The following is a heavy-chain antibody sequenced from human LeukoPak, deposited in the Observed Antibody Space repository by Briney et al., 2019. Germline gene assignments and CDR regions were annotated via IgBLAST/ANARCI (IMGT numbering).Heavy chain of an antibody. CDR3: ARRYNDAFDI. CDR2: ISYSGIT. CDR1: GGSISNYY. Sequence: PSETLSLTCTVSGGSISNYYWNWIRQPPGKGLEWIGYISYSGITNYNPSLKSRITISVDTSKNQFSLKLRSVTAADTAVYYCARRYNDAFDIWGQRTMVTVSS. D-gene: IGHD1-1*01. J-gene: IGHJ3*02. V-gene: IGHV4-59*01.